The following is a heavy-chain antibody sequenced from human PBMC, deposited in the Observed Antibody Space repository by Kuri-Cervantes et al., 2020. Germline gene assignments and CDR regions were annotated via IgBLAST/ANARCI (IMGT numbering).Heavy chain of an antibody. D-gene: IGHD3-10*01. Sequence: GESLKISCAASGFTVSSNYMSWVRQAPGKGLEWVSVIYSGGSTYYADSVKGRFTISRDNSKNTLYLQMNSLRAEDTAVYYCARGDMVRGVVDYYYYGMDVWGQGTTVTVSS. V-gene: IGHV3-66*01. CDR1: GFTVSSNY. J-gene: IGHJ6*02. CDR3: ARGDMVRGVVDYYYYGMDV. CDR2: IYSGGST.